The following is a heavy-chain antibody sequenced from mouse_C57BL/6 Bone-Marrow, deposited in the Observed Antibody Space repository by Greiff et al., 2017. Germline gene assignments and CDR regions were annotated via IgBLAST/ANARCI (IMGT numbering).Heavy chain of an antibody. D-gene: IGHD1-1*01. Sequence: EVKLLESGPVLVKPGASVKMSCKASGYTFTDYYMNWVKQSHGKSLEWIGVINPYNGGTSYNQKFKGKATLTVDKSSSTAYMELNSLTSEDSAVYYCAEGITTVVADYYAMDYWGQGTSVTVSS. CDR3: AEGITTVVADYYAMDY. V-gene: IGHV1-19*01. J-gene: IGHJ4*01. CDR2: INPYNGGT. CDR1: GYTFTDYY.